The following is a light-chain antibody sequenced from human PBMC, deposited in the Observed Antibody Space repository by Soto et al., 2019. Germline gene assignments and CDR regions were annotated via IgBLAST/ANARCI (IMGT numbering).Light chain of an antibody. Sequence: QSVLTQPPSASGTPGQRVTISCSGSGSNVGTSYVYWYQQLPGTAPKLLIYANNQRTSGVPDRFSGSNSGTSASLGISGLRSEYEADYYCAAWPDRPSPRVFGGGTK. CDR3: AAWPDRPSPRV. V-gene: IGLV1-47*01. CDR2: ANN. CDR1: GSNVGTSY. J-gene: IGLJ3*02.